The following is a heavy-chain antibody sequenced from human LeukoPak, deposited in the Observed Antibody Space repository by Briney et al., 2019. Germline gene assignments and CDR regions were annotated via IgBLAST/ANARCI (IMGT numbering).Heavy chain of an antibody. CDR1: GYTFTTHY. V-gene: IGHV1-46*01. Sequence: ASVKVSCKASGYTFTTHYMHWVRQAPGQGLEWMGIINPSGGTTNYAQKFQGRVTMTRDTSTTTLYMELSSLRSEDTAVYYRARGRPGSGWSFDYWGQGTLVTVSS. J-gene: IGHJ4*02. CDR2: INPSGGTT. D-gene: IGHD6-19*01. CDR3: ARGRPGSGWSFDY.